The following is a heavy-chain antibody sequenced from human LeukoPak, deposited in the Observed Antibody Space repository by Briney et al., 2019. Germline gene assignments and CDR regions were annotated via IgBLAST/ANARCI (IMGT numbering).Heavy chain of an antibody. D-gene: IGHD3-16*01. J-gene: IGHJ4*02. CDR2: IIPIFGTA. Sequence: SVTVSFTASGGTFSSYAISWVRQAPGQGLGWMGGIIPIFGTANLSHKFQVRVRITTDEATGTDYMDLHSLRLKDAAVYFCARQDGGIYARHFDYWGQGTLVTVSS. V-gene: IGHV1-69*05. CDR1: GGTFSSYA. CDR3: ARQDGGIYARHFDY.